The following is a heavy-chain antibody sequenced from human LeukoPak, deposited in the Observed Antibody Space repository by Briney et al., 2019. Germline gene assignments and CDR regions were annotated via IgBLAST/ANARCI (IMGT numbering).Heavy chain of an antibody. CDR1: GFTFCRYG. J-gene: IGHJ3*02. CDR3: AKAYYYDSSGYSGMSAFDI. Sequence: AGGSLRLSCAASGFTFCRYGMSWVRQAPGKGLEWVSAISGRGGSTYYADSVKGRFTISRDNSKNTLYLQMNSLRAEDTAVYYCAKAYYYDSSGYSGMSAFDIWGQGTMVTVSS. CDR2: ISGRGGST. V-gene: IGHV3-23*01. D-gene: IGHD3-22*01.